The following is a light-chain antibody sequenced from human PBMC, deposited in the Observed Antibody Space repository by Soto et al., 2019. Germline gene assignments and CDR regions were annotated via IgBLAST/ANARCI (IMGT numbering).Light chain of an antibody. CDR1: SGHSSYA. V-gene: IGLV4-69*01. CDR2: LNSDGSH. CDR3: QTWGTGPYVV. J-gene: IGLJ2*01. Sequence: QPVLTQPPSASASLGASVKLTCTLSSGHSSYATAWHQQQPEKGPRYLMKLNSDGSHSKGDGIPDRFSGSSSGAERYLTISSLQSEDEADYYCQTWGTGPYVVFGGGTQLTVL.